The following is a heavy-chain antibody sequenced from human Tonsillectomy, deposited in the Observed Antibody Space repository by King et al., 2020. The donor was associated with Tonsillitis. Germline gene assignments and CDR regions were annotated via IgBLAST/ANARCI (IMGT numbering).Heavy chain of an antibody. CDR2: ISYDGSNK. D-gene: IGHD6-19*01. CDR1: GFTFSSYA. J-gene: IGHJ4*02. Sequence: VQLVESGGGVVQPGRSLRLSCAASGFTFSSYAMHWVRQAPGKGLEWVAVISYDGSNKYYAESVKGRFTISRDNSKNTLYLQMNSLRAEDTAVYYCARDWGSGWYCFDYWGQGTLVTVSS. V-gene: IGHV3-30-3*01. CDR3: ARDWGSGWYCFDY.